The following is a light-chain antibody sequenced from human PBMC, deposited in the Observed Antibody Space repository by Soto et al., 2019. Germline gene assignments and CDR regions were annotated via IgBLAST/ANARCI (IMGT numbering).Light chain of an antibody. CDR1: QSISSY. Sequence: DIQMTQSPSSLSASVVDRVTITFRASQSISSYLNWYQQKPGKAPKLLIYAASSLQSGVPSRFSGSGSGTDFTLTISSLQPEDFATYYCQQSYSTPPWTFGQGTKVDIK. J-gene: IGKJ1*01. CDR3: QQSYSTPPWT. CDR2: AAS. V-gene: IGKV1-39*01.